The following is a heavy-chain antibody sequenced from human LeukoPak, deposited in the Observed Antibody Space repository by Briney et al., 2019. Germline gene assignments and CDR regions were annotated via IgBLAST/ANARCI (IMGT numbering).Heavy chain of an antibody. CDR3: AIRTRVYSSSSELESDY. V-gene: IGHV4-39*07. Sequence: PSETLSLTCTVSGGSISSSSYYWGWIRQPPGKGLEWIGSIYYSGSTYYNPSLKSRVTISVDTSKNQFSLKLSSVTAADTAVYYCAIRTRVYSSSSELESDYWGQGTLVTVSS. CDR1: GGSISSSSYY. J-gene: IGHJ4*02. CDR2: IYYSGST. D-gene: IGHD6-6*01.